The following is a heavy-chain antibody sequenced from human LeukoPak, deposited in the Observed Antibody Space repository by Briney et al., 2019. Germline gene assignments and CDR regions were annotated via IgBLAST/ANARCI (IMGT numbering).Heavy chain of an antibody. CDR1: GGTFSSYA. D-gene: IGHD1-26*01. Sequence: SVKVSCKASGGTFSSYAISWVRQAPGQGLEWMGRIIPIFGTANYAQKFQGRVTITTDESTSTAYMELSCLRSEDTAVYYCARGPIVGAESDYWGQGTLVTVSS. CDR3: ARGPIVGAESDY. V-gene: IGHV1-69*05. J-gene: IGHJ4*02. CDR2: IIPIFGTA.